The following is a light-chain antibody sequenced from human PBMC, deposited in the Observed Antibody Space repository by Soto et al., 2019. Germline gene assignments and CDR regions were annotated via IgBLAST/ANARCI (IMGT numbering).Light chain of an antibody. J-gene: IGKJ4*01. CDR1: QSVRSN. CDR2: GAS. Sequence: IVMTQSPATLSVSPGERATFSCRASQSVRSNLAWYQHKPGQAPRLLIYGASTRATGIPARFSGSGSGTEFTLTISSLQSEDFAVYYCQHYNNWPASLTFGGGTKVEIK. V-gene: IGKV3-15*01. CDR3: QHYNNWPASLT.